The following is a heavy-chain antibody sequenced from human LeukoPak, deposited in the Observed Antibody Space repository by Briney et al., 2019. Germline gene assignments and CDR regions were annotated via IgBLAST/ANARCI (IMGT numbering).Heavy chain of an antibody. CDR1: GFTFSSYS. V-gene: IGHV3-48*04. Sequence: GGSLRLSCAASGFTFSSYSMNWVRQAPGKGLEWVSYISSSSSTIYYADSVKGRFTISRDNAKNSLYLQMNSLSAEDTAVYYCAREPYHITMFGFRGMDGWGQGTTVTVSS. CDR2: ISSSSSTI. D-gene: IGHD3-10*02. J-gene: IGHJ6*02. CDR3: AREPYHITMFGFRGMDG.